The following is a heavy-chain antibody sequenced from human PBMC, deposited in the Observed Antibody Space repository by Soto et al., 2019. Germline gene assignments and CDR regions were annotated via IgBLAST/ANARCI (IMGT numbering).Heavy chain of an antibody. J-gene: IGHJ6*02. D-gene: IGHD3-22*01. V-gene: IGHV3-33*01. CDR2: IWYDGSNK. CDR3: ARDEVVLVDYYYGMDV. CDR1: GFTFSSYG. Sequence: PGGSLRLSCAASGFTFSSYGMHWVRQAPGKGLEWVAVIWYDGSNKYHADSVKGRFTISRDNSKNTLYLQMNSLRAEDTAVYYCARDEVVLVDYYYGMDVWGQGTTVTVSS.